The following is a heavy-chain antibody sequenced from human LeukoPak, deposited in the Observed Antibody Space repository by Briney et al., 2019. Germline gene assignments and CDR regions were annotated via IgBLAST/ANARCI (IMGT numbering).Heavy chain of an antibody. Sequence: SETLSLTCTVSGGSISSGDYYWSWIRQPPGKGLEWIGYIYYSGSTYYNPSLKSRVTISVDTSKNQFSLKLSSVTAADTAVYYCARDSCRLSFGMDVWGQGTTDTVSS. CDR3: ARDSCRLSFGMDV. V-gene: IGHV4-30-4*01. CDR2: IYYSGST. D-gene: IGHD2-15*01. CDR1: GGSISSGDYY. J-gene: IGHJ6*02.